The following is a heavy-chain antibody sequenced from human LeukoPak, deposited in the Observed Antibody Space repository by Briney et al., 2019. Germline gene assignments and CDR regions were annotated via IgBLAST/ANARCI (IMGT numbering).Heavy chain of an antibody. CDR1: LDSTTSNY. J-gene: IGHJ4*02. D-gene: IGHD1-14*01. Sequence: SETLSLTCTVSLDSTTSNYWSWVRQPPGKGLEWIGEIHRSGSPNYKPSLQSRVTISIDRSGNQIALELSSVTAADRAVYYCAREILGGFNPGAYWGQGTLVTVSS. CDR2: IHRSGSP. CDR3: AREILGGFNPGAY. V-gene: IGHV4-59*12.